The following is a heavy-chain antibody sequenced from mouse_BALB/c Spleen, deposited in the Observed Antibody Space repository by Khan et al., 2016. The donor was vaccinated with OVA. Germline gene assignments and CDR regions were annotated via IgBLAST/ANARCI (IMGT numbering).Heavy chain of an antibody. CDR1: GFTFSTYG. CDR3: TRLAYYYDSEGFAY. D-gene: IGHD1-1*01. Sequence: EVQGVESGGDLVKPGGSLKLSCAASGFTFSTYGMSWVRQTPDKRLEWVATVSTGGSYTYYTDSVKGRFTISRDNAKNTLYLQMSGLKSEYTAMFYCTRLAYYYDSEGFAYWGQGTLVTVSA. CDR2: VSTGGSYT. V-gene: IGHV5-6*01. J-gene: IGHJ3*01.